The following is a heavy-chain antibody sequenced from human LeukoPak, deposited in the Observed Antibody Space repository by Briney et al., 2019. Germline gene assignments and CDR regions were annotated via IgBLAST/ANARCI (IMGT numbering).Heavy chain of an antibody. CDR3: VRDRLLNSRVDY. CDR2: ISAYNGNT. D-gene: IGHD6-13*01. V-gene: IGHV1-18*01. CDR1: GYTFTSYG. J-gene: IGHJ4*02. Sequence: ASVKVSCKASGYTFTSYGISWVRQAPGQGLEWMGWISAYNGNTNYAQKLQGRVTMTTDTSTSTAYMELRSLRSDDTAVYYCVRDRLLNSRVDYWGQGTLVTVSS.